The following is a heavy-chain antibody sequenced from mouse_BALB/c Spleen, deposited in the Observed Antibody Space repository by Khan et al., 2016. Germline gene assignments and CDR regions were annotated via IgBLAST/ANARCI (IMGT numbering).Heavy chain of an antibody. Sequence: VQLQQSGPELVKPGASVKVSCKASGYSFIDYNMYWVKQSHGKSLEWIGYIDPYNGGTNYNQKFKDKATLTVDTSSSTAFMHLNSLTSEDSAVYYCAKDYYGSSYVSLFAYWGQGTLVTVSA. D-gene: IGHD1-1*01. CDR3: AKDYYGSSYVSLFAY. V-gene: IGHV1S135*01. CDR1: GYSFIDYN. J-gene: IGHJ3*01. CDR2: IDPYNGGT.